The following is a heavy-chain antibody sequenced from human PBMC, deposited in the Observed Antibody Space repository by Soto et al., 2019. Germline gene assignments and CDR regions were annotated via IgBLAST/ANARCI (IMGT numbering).Heavy chain of an antibody. D-gene: IGHD3-3*01. CDR1: GYTFSDYY. CDR3: ASHYDMWSGYLSPVDY. V-gene: IGHV3-11*01. J-gene: IGHJ4*02. Sequence: QVQLVESGGDLVKPGGSLRLSCAASGYTFSDYYMSWIRQAPGKGLEWISYIDTSGTNIYYAYSVKGRFTITRDNAKSSLYLEMNSLRDEDTAVYYCASHYDMWSGYLSPVDYWGQGTLVTVSS. CDR2: IDTSGTNI.